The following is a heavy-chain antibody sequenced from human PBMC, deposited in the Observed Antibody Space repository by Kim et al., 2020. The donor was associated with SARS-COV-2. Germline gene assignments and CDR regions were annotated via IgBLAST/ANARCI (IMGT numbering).Heavy chain of an antibody. CDR2: ISYIGST. V-gene: IGHV4-59*01. CDR1: GGSMNNYF. Sequence: SETLSLTCTVSGGSMNNYFWNWIRQPPGKGLEWIGYISYIGSTDYNPSLKSRVTISVDTSKNQFSLKLSAVTAADTAVYYCVRERAMVTDYWGQGTLVAVSS. CDR3: VRERAMVTDY. J-gene: IGHJ4*02. D-gene: IGHD5-18*01.